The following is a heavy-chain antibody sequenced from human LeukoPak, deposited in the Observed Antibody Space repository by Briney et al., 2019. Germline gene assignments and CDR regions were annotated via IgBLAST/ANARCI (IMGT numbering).Heavy chain of an antibody. V-gene: IGHV3-11*01. CDR2: ISSGDGPT. J-gene: IGHJ4*02. Sequence: GGSLRLSCAASGFTVSSHYMSWVRQAPGKGLEWISYISSGDGPTYYADSVKGRFTISRDNAKNSLFLQMNSLRVEDTAVYYCATWTGITPYWGQGTLVTVSS. CDR1: GFTVSSHY. CDR3: ATWTGITPY. D-gene: IGHD1-20*01.